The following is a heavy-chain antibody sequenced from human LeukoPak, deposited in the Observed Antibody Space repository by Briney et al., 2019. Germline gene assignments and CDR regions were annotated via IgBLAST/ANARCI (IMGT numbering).Heavy chain of an antibody. CDR3: ARDENWNDDGGKGYNWFDS. CDR1: GYTFTSYG. Sequence: ASVKVSCTASGYTFTSYGISWVRQAPGQGLEWMGWISSHNGNTQYARKVQGRVTLTTDTSSTTAYMQLRSLRSDDTAVYYCARDENWNDDGGKGYNWFDSLGQGTLVTVSS. J-gene: IGHJ5*01. D-gene: IGHD1-1*01. V-gene: IGHV1-18*01. CDR2: ISSHNGNT.